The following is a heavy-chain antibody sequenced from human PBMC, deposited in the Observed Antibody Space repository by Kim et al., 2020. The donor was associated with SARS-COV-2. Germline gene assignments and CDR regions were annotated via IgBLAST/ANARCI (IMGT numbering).Heavy chain of an antibody. J-gene: IGHJ4*02. V-gene: IGHV3-30*18. CDR3: AKDETYSSGWGPSDY. Sequence: GGSLRLSCAASGFTFSSYGMHWVRQAPGKGLEWVAVISYDGSNKYYADSVKCRFTISRDNSKNALYLQMNILRAEDTAVYYCAKDETYSSGWGPSDYWGQGTLVTVSS. D-gene: IGHD6-19*01. CDR1: GFTFSSYG. CDR2: ISYDGSNK.